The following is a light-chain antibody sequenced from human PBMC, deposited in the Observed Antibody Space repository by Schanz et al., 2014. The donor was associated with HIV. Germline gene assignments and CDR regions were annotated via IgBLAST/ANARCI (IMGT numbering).Light chain of an antibody. CDR2: GNN. CDR3: TAWDDSLSGYV. V-gene: IGLV1-44*01. J-gene: IGLJ1*01. CDR1: SSNIGSSA. Sequence: QSVLTQPPSASGTPGQRVTISCSGSSSNIGSSAVNWYQQLPGTAPKLLIYGNNQRPSGVPDRFSGSKSGTSASLAISGLQSEDEADYYCTAWDDSLSGYVFGTGTKVTVL.